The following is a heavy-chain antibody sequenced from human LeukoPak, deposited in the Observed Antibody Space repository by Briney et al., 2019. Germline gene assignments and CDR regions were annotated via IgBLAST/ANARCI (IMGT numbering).Heavy chain of an antibody. CDR3: ARDGGYSYGFDY. CDR1: GFTLSSYE. J-gene: IGHJ4*02. CDR2: ISSSGSTI. V-gene: IGHV3-48*03. D-gene: IGHD5-18*01. Sequence: GGPLRLSCAASGFTLSSYEMNWVRQAPGKGLEWVSYISSSGSTIYYADSVKGRFTISRDNAKNSLYLQMNSLRAEDTAVYYCARDGGYSYGFDYWGQGTLVTVSS.